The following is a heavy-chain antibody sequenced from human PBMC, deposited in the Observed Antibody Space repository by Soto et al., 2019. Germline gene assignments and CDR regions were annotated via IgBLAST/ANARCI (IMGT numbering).Heavy chain of an antibody. V-gene: IGHV3-49*04. J-gene: IGHJ4*02. CDR3: ARGPRHCSGGGCYSIDY. Sequence: GESLRLSCTGSGFTFRDHGLSWVRQAPGKGLEWLGFIRSNRFGATSEIAASVKGRFYISRDDSNTSAYLQMNSLQSEDTAVYYCARGPRHCSGGGCYSIDYWDRGTLVTVSS. CDR1: GFTFRDHG. CDR2: IRSNRFGATS. D-gene: IGHD2-15*01.